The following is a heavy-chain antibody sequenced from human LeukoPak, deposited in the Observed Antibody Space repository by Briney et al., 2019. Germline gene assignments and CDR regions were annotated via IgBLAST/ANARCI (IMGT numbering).Heavy chain of an antibody. J-gene: IGHJ4*02. CDR2: ISGSGGST. V-gene: IGHV3-23*01. CDR3: AKDPFLWFGDHNFDY. CDR1: GFTFSSYA. Sequence: GGSLRLSCAASGFTFSSYAMSWVRQAPGKGLEWASAISGSGGSTYYADSVKGRFTTSRDNSKNTLYLQMNSLRAEDTAVYYCAKDPFLWFGDHNFDYWGQGTLVTVSS. D-gene: IGHD3-10*01.